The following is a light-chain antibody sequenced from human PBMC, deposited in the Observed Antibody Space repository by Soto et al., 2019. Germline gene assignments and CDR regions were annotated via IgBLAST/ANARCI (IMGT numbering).Light chain of an antibody. CDR3: QQSYSAPQT. J-gene: IGKJ1*01. V-gene: IGKV1-39*01. Sequence: DIQMTQSPSALSASVGDRVTITCRASQSIRTYLNCYQQKPGKAPKLLIYAASSLQSGVPSRFSGSGSGTDFTLTISRLQPEDFATYYCQQSYSAPQTFGQGTKV. CDR1: QSIRTY. CDR2: AAS.